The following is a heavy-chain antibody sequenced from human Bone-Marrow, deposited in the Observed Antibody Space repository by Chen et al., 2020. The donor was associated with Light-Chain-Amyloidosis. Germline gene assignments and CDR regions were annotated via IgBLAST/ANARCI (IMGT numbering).Heavy chain of an antibody. V-gene: IGHV3-9*01. J-gene: IGHJ4*02. CDR3: AKAPTPRIVAASVYFES. D-gene: IGHD6-13*01. CDR2: ISWNRDRG. Sequence: EVQLVESGGDLVQPGRSLRLSCAASGFPFDDHAMQWVRQTPAKGLEWVAGISWNRDRGDYADAVKGRVTISRDNDKIFLYLQMKSLKTEDTALYYCAKAPTPRIVAASVYFESWGQGALVTVSS. CDR1: GFPFDDHA.